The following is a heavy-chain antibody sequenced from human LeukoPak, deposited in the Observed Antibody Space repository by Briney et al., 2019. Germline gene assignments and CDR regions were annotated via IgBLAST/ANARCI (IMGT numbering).Heavy chain of an antibody. CDR1: GFTFSGYE. CDR3: ARERDDYYFDY. V-gene: IGHV3-48*03. D-gene: IGHD3-3*01. J-gene: IGHJ4*02. CDR2: ISRSGTII. Sequence: GGSLRLSFAASGFTFSGYEMNWVRQAPGKGLEWVSYISRSGTIISYADSVKGRFTISRDNAKNSLYLQMNSLRAEDTAVYYCARERDDYYFDYWGQGTLVTVSS.